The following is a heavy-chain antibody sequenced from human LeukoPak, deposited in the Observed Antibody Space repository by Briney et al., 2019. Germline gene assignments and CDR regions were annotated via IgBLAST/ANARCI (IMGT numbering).Heavy chain of an antibody. Sequence: AGSLRLSCAASGFTFSSYSMNWVRQAPGKGLEWVSSISSSSSYIYYADSVKGRFTISRDNAKNSLYLQMNSLRAEDTAVYYCARDSRGMWLRLIRYYYYYYMDVWGKGTTVTVSS. CDR3: ARDSRGMWLRLIRYYYYYYMDV. D-gene: IGHD5-12*01. CDR1: GFTFSSYS. V-gene: IGHV3-21*01. CDR2: ISSSSSYI. J-gene: IGHJ6*03.